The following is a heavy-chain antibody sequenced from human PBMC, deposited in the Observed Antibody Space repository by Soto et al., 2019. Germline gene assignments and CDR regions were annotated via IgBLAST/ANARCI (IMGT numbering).Heavy chain of an antibody. CDR2: ISGIGPTT. CDR1: GFTFSSHD. J-gene: IGHJ4*02. V-gene: IGHV3-23*01. Sequence: EVQVLESGGGLVQPGGSLRLSCTTSGFTFSSHDMSWVRQAPGKGLEWISTISGIGPTTYYGDSVKGRFTISRDDSKSTLYLQMSSLRAEDTAVYYCARDVGRLGAPRTDYWGQGTLVTVSS. CDR3: ARDVGRLGAPRTDY. D-gene: IGHD1-26*01.